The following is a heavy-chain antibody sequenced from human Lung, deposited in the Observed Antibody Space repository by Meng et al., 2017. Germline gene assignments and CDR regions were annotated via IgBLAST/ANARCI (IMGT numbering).Heavy chain of an antibody. CDR2: INHSGST. D-gene: IGHD4-11*01. CDR1: GGSFSDYY. J-gene: IGHJ4*02. V-gene: IGHV4-34*01. CDR3: ARGPTTMAHDFDY. Sequence: VKLQPVGAGLLKPSETLSLTCVVSGGSFSDYYWSWIRQPPGKGLEWIGEINHSGSTNYNPSLESRATISVDTSQNNLSLKLSSVTAADSAVYYCARGPTTMAHDFDYWGQGTLVTVSS.